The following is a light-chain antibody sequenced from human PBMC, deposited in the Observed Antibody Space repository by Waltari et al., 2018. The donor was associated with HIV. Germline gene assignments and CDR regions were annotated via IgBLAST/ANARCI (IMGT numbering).Light chain of an antibody. V-gene: IGKV4-1*01. CDR3: QQYYSTPLT. Sequence: DIVITQSPDPLAVSLGERATIKCKSSQSVLYSSNNKNYLAWYQQKPGQPPKLLIYWASTRESGVPDRFSGSGSGTDFTLTISSLQAEDVAVYYCQQYYSTPLTFGPGTKVDIK. CDR1: QSVLYSSNNKNY. CDR2: WAS. J-gene: IGKJ3*01.